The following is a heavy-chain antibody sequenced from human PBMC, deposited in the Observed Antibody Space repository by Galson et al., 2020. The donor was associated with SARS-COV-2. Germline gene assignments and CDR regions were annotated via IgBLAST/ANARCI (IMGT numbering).Heavy chain of an antibody. J-gene: IGHJ4*02. D-gene: IGHD2-21*01. CDR2: IAGSIEKT. CDR1: GFIFDPYA. CDR3: AKDRGPFSYCGSYFDH. V-gene: IGHV3-23*01. Sequence: GESLRLSCEASGFIFDPYAMNWVRQAPGKGLEWVSSIAGSIEKTYYADPVKGRFTISRDNSKRILYLQMNSLSVDDTATYFCAKDRGPFSYCGSYFDHWGQGTLVAVSS.